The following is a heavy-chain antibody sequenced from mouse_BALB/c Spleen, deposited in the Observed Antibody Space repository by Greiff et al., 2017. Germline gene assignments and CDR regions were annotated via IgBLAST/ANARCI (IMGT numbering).Heavy chain of an antibody. CDR3: ARSELDRDYYAMDY. CDR1: GFTFSSFG. Sequence: EVQGVESGGGLVQPGGSRKLSCAASGFTFSSFGMHWVRQAPEKGLEWVAYISSGSSTIYYADTVKGRFTISRDNPKNTLFLQMTSLRSEDTAMYYCARSELDRDYYAMDYWGQGTSVTVSA. J-gene: IGHJ4*01. CDR2: ISSGSSTI. D-gene: IGHD4-1*01. V-gene: IGHV5-17*02.